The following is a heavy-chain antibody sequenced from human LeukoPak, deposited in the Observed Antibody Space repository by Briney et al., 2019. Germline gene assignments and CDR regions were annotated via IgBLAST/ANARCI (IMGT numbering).Heavy chain of an antibody. J-gene: IGHJ4*02. CDR3: GDLGSAGTDH. V-gene: IGHV3-72*01. CDR2: IRNKADGYTT. CDR1: GFSFSPHY. D-gene: IGHD3-10*01. Sequence: PGGSLRLSCAASGFSFSPHYMDWVRQSPGRGLEWVGLIRNKADGYTTIYAASVKGRFTISRDDSKNSVYLQMDSLKTEDTAAYYCGDLGSAGTDHWGQGTLVTVSS.